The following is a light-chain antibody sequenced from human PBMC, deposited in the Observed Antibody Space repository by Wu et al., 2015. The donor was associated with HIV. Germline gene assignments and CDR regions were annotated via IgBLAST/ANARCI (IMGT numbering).Light chain of an antibody. CDR2: KAS. V-gene: IGKV1-5*03. CDR1: QSISSW. J-gene: IGKJ1*01. CDR3: QQYNGYLWT. Sequence: DIQMTQSPSTLSASVGDRVTITCRASQSISSWLAWYQQKPGKVPKLLIYKASTLESGVPSRFSGSGSGTEFTLTISSLQPDDFATYYCQQYNGYLWTFGQGTKVEIK.